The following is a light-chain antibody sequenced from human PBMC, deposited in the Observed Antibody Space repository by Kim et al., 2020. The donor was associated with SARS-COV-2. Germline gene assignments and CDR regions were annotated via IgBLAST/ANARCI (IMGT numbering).Light chain of an antibody. V-gene: IGKV3-20*01. J-gene: IGKJ4*01. CDR3: QQYGSSPALT. Sequence: PGERATLSCRASQSVSSSYLAWYQQKTGQAPRLLIYGASSRATGIPDRFSGSGSGTDFTLTISRLEPEDLAVYYCQQYGSSPALTFGGGTKVDIK. CDR2: GAS. CDR1: QSVSSSY.